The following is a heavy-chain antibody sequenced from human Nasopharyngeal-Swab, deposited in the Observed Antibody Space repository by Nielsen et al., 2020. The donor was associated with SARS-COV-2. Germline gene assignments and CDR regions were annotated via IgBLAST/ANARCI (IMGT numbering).Heavy chain of an antibody. CDR2: ISSSSSYI. J-gene: IGHJ4*02. V-gene: IGHV3-21*01. D-gene: IGHD3-22*01. Sequence: GGSLRLSCAASGFTFSSYSMNWVRQVPGKGLEWVSSISSSSSYIYYADSVKGRFTISRDNAKNSLYLQMNSLRAEDTAVYYCARGSYYYDSSGYYDYWGQGTLVTVSS. CDR3: ARGSYYYDSSGYYDY. CDR1: GFTFSSYS.